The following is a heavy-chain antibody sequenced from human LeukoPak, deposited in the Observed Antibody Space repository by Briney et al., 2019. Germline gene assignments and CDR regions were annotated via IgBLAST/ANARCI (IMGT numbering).Heavy chain of an antibody. CDR3: WGTVRNKFWDIVVVPAAVNFDY. D-gene: IGHD2-2*01. CDR1: GFTFSSYA. V-gene: IGHV3-23*01. CDR2: ISGSGGST. J-gene: IGHJ4*02. Sequence: GGSLRLSCAASGFTFSSYAMSWVRQAPGKGLEWVSAISGSGGSTYYADSVKGRFTISRDNSKNTLYLQMNSLRAEGTAVYYCWGTVRNKFWDIVVVPAAVNFDYWGQGTLVTVSS.